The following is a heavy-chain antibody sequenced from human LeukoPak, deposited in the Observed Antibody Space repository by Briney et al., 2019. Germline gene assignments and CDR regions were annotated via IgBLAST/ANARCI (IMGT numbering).Heavy chain of an antibody. Sequence: ASVKVSYKASGYTFTGYYMHWVRQAPGQGLEWMGWINPNSGGTNYAQKFQGRVTMTRDTSISTAYMELSRLRSDDTAVYYCARDRSGWYGETFDYWGQGTLVTVSS. CDR1: GYTFTGYY. D-gene: IGHD6-19*01. CDR2: INPNSGGT. J-gene: IGHJ4*02. V-gene: IGHV1-2*02. CDR3: ARDRSGWYGETFDY.